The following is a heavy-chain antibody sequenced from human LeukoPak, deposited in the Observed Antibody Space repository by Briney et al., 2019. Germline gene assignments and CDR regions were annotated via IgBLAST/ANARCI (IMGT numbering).Heavy chain of an antibody. CDR3: ARDSYGDYYYYYYYMDV. Sequence: SETLSLTCTVSGGSISSGSYYWSWIRQPAGKGLEWIGRIYTSGSTNYNPSLKSRVTISVDTSKNQFSLKLSSVTAADTAVYYCARDSYGDYYYYYYYMDVWGKGATVTISS. CDR2: IYTSGST. D-gene: IGHD4-17*01. V-gene: IGHV4-61*02. CDR1: GGSISSGSYY. J-gene: IGHJ6*03.